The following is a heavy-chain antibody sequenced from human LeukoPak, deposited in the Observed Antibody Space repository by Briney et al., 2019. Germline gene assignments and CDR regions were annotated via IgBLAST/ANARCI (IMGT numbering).Heavy chain of an antibody. J-gene: IGHJ3*02. Sequence: SETLSLTCTVSGGSISSSSYYWGWIRQPPGKGLEWIGSIYYSGSTNYNPSLKSRVTISVDTSKNQFSLKLSSVTAADTAVYYCARLYYYGSGSYDAFDIWGQGTMVTVSS. D-gene: IGHD3-10*01. CDR3: ARLYYYGSGSYDAFDI. V-gene: IGHV4-39*07. CDR1: GGSISSSSYY. CDR2: IYYSGST.